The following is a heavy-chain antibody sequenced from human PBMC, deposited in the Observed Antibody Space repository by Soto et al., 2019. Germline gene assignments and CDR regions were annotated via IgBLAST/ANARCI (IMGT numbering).Heavy chain of an antibody. D-gene: IGHD1-1*01. Sequence: SETLSLTCDVSGDSISNNYWWTWVRQFPGEGLQWIGEIFHSGNTNYNPPLKNRVNISVATSNNQLSLKMSSVTAADTAVYYCARDHLERPFDDWGQGTLVTGAS. CDR1: GDSISNNYW. CDR2: IFHSGNT. CDR3: ARDHLERPFDD. V-gene: IGHV4-4*02. J-gene: IGHJ4*02.